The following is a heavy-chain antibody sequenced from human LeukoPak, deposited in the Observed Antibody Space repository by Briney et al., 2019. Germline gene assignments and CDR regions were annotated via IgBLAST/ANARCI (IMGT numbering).Heavy chain of an antibody. D-gene: IGHD6-19*01. CDR3: ARGGTVAGTPYYYHGMDV. V-gene: IGHV3-7*01. Sequence: GGSLRLSCAASGFTFSTYWMSWVRQAPGKGLEWVANIKQDGSEKYYVDSVKGRFTISRDNAKNSLYLQMNTLRPEDTAVYYCARGGTVAGTPYYYHGMDVWGQGTTVTVSS. J-gene: IGHJ6*02. CDR1: GFTFSTYW. CDR2: IKQDGSEK.